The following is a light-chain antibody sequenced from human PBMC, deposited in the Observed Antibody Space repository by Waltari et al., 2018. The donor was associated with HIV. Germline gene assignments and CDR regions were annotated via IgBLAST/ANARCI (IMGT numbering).Light chain of an antibody. J-gene: IGKJ2*01. V-gene: IGKV4-1*01. CDR2: WAS. CDR3: QQYYGIPYT. Sequence: DVVVTQSPDPLAVSRGETATLSCKSSQSLLYNSNNKNYLAWYQQKPGQRPKLLIYWASTREAGVPDRFSGSGSGTDFTLTISRLQAEDVALYYCQQYYGIPYTFGQGTKLEIK. CDR1: QSLLYNSNNKNY.